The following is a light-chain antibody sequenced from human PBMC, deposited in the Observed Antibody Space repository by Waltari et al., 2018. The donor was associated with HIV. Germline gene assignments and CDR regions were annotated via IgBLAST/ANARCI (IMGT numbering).Light chain of an antibody. CDR2: ECT. CDR1: SSNIGARYD. V-gene: IGLV1-40*01. CDR3: HSFDSGVTSSV. Sequence: QSMLTQPPSVSGAPGQRVTISCSGSSSNIGARYDVHLYQHIPGTAPKLLIYECTNRPAGGPDLCSASTSGTSASLTITGLQAEDEADYYCHSFDSGVTSSVFGGGTKLTVL. J-gene: IGLJ2*01.